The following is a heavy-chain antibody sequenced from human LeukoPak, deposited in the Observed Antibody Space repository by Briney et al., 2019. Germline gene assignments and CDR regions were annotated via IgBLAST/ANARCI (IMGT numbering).Heavy chain of an antibody. V-gene: IGHV1-24*01. Sequence: ASVKVSCKASGYTLTELSIHWVRQAPAEGLEWMGGFDPEDGEALYAQNFQGRVTMTEDSSTDTAYMELSSLISEDTAVYYCARIWGPTSGSYFQHWGQGTLVTVSS. CDR2: FDPEDGEA. J-gene: IGHJ1*01. D-gene: IGHD3-10*01. CDR3: ARIWGPTSGSYFQH. CDR1: GYTLTELS.